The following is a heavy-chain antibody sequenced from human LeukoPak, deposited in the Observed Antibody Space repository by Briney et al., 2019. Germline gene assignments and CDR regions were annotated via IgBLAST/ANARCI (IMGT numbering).Heavy chain of an antibody. D-gene: IGHD2-15*01. V-gene: IGHV3-30-3*01. J-gene: IGHJ4*02. CDR2: ISYDGSNK. CDR1: GFTFSSYA. Sequence: GRSLRLSCAASGFTFSSYAMHWVRQAPGKGLEWVAVISYDGSNKYYADSVKGRFTISRDNSKNTLYLRMNSLRAEDTAVYYCARESEMVVYDYWGQGTLVTVSS. CDR3: ARESEMVVYDY.